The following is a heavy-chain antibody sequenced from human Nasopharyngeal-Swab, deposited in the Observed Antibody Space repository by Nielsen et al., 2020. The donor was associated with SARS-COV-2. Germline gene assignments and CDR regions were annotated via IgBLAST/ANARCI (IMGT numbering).Heavy chain of an antibody. V-gene: IGHV1-18*01. CDR3: ARDGYSSSSVYYYYYYGMDV. Sequence: WVRQAPGQGLEWMGWISAYNGNTNYAQKLQGRVTMTTDTSTSTAYMELRSLRSDGAAVYYCARDGYSSSSVYYYYYYGMDVWGQGTTVTVSS. J-gene: IGHJ6*02. CDR2: ISAYNGNT. D-gene: IGHD6-6*01.